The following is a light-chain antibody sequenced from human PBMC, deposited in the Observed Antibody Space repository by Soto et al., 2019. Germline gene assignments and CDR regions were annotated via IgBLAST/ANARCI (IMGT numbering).Light chain of an antibody. J-gene: IGKJ1*01. V-gene: IGKV3-15*01. CDR1: QSVSSN. Sequence: EIVLTQSPAALSVSPGERATLSCRASQSVSSNLAWYQQKPGQAPRPLIYGASTRASGIPARFSGSGSGTEFALTISSLQSEDFAVYYCQQYDDWPPTFGRGPKVEIK. CDR2: GAS. CDR3: QQYDDWPPT.